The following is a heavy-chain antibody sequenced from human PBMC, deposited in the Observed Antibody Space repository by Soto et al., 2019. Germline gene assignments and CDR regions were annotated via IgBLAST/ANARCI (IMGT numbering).Heavy chain of an antibody. CDR1: GFTFSAYA. J-gene: IGHJ4*02. Sequence: PGGSLRLSCAASGFTFSAYAMHWVRQAPGRGLEWVAVISYEGSLKNYADSVKGRFTISRDNSKNTLYLQMNSLRREDTAVYYCAKVPRQNSHGWIYFDNWGQGTRVTVSS. CDR3: AKVPRQNSHGWIYFDN. CDR2: ISYEGSLK. V-gene: IGHV3-30*04. D-gene: IGHD6-19*01.